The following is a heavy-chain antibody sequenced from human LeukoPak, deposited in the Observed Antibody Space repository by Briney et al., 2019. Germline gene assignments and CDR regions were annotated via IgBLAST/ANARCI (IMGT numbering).Heavy chain of an antibody. D-gene: IGHD6-19*01. CDR3: ARNVRGSSGWYWGGVDY. Sequence: EASVRVSCKASGYTFTSYDINWVRQATGQGLEWMGWMNPNSGNTGYAQKFQGRVTMTRNTSISTAYMELSSLRSEDTAVYYCARNVRGSSGWYWGGVDYWGQGTLVTVSS. CDR2: MNPNSGNT. V-gene: IGHV1-8*01. J-gene: IGHJ4*02. CDR1: GYTFTSYD.